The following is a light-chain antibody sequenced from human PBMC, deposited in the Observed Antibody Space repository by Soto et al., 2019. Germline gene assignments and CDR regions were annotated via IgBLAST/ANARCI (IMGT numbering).Light chain of an antibody. CDR1: SSDVGGYNY. CDR3: SSYAGSSNV. CDR2: EVN. V-gene: IGLV2-8*01. J-gene: IGLJ1*01. Sequence: SVLTQPPSASGSPGQSVSISVTGTSSDVGGYNYVSWYQQHPGKAPKLMIYEVNKRPSGVPDRFSGSKSGNTASLTVSGLQAEDEADYYCSSYAGSSNVFGTGTKVTVL.